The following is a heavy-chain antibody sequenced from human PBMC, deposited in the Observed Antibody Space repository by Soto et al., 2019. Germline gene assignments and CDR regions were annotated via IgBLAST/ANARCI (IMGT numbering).Heavy chain of an antibody. D-gene: IGHD3-22*01. CDR1: GGSFSGYY. V-gene: IGHV4-34*01. Sequence: SETLSLTCAVYGGSFSGYYWSWIRQPPGKGLEWIGEINHSGSTNYNPSLKSRVTISVDTSKNQFSLKLSSVTAADTAVYYCARENVYYDSSGYRIYGMDVWGQGTTVTVSS. CDR3: ARENVYYDSSGYRIYGMDV. J-gene: IGHJ6*02. CDR2: INHSGST.